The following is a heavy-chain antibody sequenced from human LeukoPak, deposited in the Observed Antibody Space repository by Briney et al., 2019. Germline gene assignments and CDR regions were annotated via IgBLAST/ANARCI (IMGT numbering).Heavy chain of an antibody. J-gene: IGHJ4*02. V-gene: IGHV4-39*01. CDR1: GGSISSSSYY. D-gene: IGHD4-17*01. CDR2: IYYSGST. CDR3: ARRLDYGDYVDY. Sequence: PSEALSLTCTVSGGSISSSSYYWGWIRPPPGKGLEWIGSIYYSGSTYYNPSLKSRVTISVDTSKNQFSLKLSSVTAADTAVYYCARRLDYGDYVDYWGQGTLVTVSS.